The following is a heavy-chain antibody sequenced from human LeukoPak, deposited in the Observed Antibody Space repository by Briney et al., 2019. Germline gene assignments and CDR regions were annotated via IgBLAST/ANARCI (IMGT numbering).Heavy chain of an antibody. D-gene: IGHD2-15*01. CDR3: ARGMKRAAPGY. V-gene: IGHV4-61*01. CDR1: GGSVSSGSYY. CDR2: IYYSGST. Sequence: SETLSLTCTVSGGSVSSGSYYWSWIRQPPGKGLEWIGYIYYSGSTNYNPSLKSRVTISVDTSKNQFSLKLSSVTAADTAVYYCARGMKRAAPGYWGRGTLVTVSS. J-gene: IGHJ4*02.